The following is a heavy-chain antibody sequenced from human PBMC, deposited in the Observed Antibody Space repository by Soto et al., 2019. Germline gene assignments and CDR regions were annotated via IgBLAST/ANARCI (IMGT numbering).Heavy chain of an antibody. CDR2: INPRGGST. D-gene: IGHD3-3*01. Sequence: GASVKVSCKASGYTFTSYYIYWVRQAPGQGREGMGIINPRGGSTSYAQKFQGRVTMTRDTSTTTVYVELSSLKSEDTAVYYCARVSGFWSGYYDPDYGMDVWGQGTTVTVSS. V-gene: IGHV1-46*01. CDR1: GYTFTSYY. CDR3: ARVSGFWSGYYDPDYGMDV. J-gene: IGHJ6*02.